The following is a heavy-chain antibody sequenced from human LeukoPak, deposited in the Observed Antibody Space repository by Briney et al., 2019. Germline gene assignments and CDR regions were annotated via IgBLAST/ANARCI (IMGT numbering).Heavy chain of an antibody. J-gene: IGHJ6*02. Sequence: GGSLRLSCAASGFTFSSYSMNWVRQAPGKGLEWVSYISSSSSTIYYADSVKGRFTISRDNAKNSLYLQMNSLRAEDTAVYYCARYCSGGSCYGGGYYGMDVWGQGTTVTVSS. CDR2: ISSSSSTI. CDR3: ARYCSGGSCYGGGYYGMDV. D-gene: IGHD2-15*01. CDR1: GFTFSSYS. V-gene: IGHV3-48*04.